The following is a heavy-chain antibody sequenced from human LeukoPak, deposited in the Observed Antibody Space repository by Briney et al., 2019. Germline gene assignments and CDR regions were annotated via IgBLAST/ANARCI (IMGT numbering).Heavy chain of an antibody. J-gene: IGHJ4*02. D-gene: IGHD1-26*01. V-gene: IGHV4-59*11. CDR1: GGSISSHY. CDR3: ARGEWELPEGFDY. Sequence: SETLSLTCTVSGGSISSHYWSWIRQPPGQGLEWIGYIYYSGSTNYNPSLESRVTISVDTSKNQFSLKLSSVTAADTAVYYCARGEWELPEGFDYWGQGTLVTVSS. CDR2: IYYSGST.